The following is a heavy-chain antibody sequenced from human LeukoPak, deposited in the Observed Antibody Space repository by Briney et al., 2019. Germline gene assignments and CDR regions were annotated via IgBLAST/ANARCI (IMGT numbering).Heavy chain of an antibody. Sequence: ASVKVSCKVSGCTLTELSMHWVRQAPGKGLEWMGGFDPEDGETIYAQKFQGRVTMTEDTSTDTAYMELSSLRSEDTAVYYCARALRYFDWLLDLDYWGQGTLVTVSS. V-gene: IGHV1-24*01. CDR2: FDPEDGET. D-gene: IGHD3-9*01. J-gene: IGHJ4*02. CDR3: ARALRYFDWLLDLDY. CDR1: GCTLTELS.